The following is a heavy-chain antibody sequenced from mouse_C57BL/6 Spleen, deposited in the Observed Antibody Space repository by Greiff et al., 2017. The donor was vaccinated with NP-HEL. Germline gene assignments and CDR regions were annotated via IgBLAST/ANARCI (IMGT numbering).Heavy chain of an antibody. Sequence: QVQLQQSGAELARPGASVKMSCKASGYTFTSYTLHWVKQRPGQGLEWIGYINPSSGYTKYNQKFKDKATLTADKSSSTAYMQLSSLTSEDAAVYYCAREGAWFAYWGQGTLVTVSA. CDR2: INPSSGYT. CDR3: AREGAWFAY. V-gene: IGHV1-4*01. CDR1: GYTFTSYT. J-gene: IGHJ3*01.